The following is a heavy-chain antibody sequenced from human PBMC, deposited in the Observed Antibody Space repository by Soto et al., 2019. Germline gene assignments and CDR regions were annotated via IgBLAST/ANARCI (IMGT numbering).Heavy chain of an antibody. CDR2: IYYSGST. Sequence: LSLTCTVSGGSIGRSSYSWGWIRQPPGKGLEWIGTIYYSGSTYYNPSLKSRVTISVDTSKNQFSLKLSSVTAADTAVYYCATRQGGSYNWFDPWGQGTLVTVSS. CDR1: GGSIGRSSYS. D-gene: IGHD2-15*01. V-gene: IGHV4-39*01. J-gene: IGHJ5*02. CDR3: ATRQGGSYNWFDP.